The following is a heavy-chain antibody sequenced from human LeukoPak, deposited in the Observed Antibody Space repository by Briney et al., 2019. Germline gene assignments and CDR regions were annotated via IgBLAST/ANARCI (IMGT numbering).Heavy chain of an antibody. CDR2: IYHSGST. D-gene: IGHD4-17*01. CDR3: ARVPTVTTPFWYFDL. Sequence: PSETLSLTCTVSGYSISSGYYWGWIRQPPGKGLEWIGSIYHSGSTYYNPSLKSRVTISVDTSKNQFSLKLSSVTAADTAVYYCARVPTVTTPFWYFDLWGRGTLVTVSS. V-gene: IGHV4-38-2*02. J-gene: IGHJ2*01. CDR1: GYSISSGYY.